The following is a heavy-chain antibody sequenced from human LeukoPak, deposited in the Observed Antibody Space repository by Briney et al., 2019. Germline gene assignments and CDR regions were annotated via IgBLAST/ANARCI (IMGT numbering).Heavy chain of an antibody. CDR1: GFTFSSYG. Sequence: GGSLRLSCAASGFTFSSYGMHWVRQAPGKGLEWVAVVSEDVNDKHYAASVRGRFTISRDNSKNTLYLQMDSLTPEDTAVYYCASGPSYYYDTRGWWGQGTLVTVSS. CDR2: VSEDVNDK. J-gene: IGHJ4*02. CDR3: ASGPSYYYDTRGW. V-gene: IGHV3-30*03. D-gene: IGHD3-22*01.